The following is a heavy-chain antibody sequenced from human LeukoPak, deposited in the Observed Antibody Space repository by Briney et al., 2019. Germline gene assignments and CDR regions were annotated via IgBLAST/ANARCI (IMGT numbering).Heavy chain of an antibody. V-gene: IGHV3-30*18. Sequence: GGSLRLSCAASGFTVSSNYMSWVRQAPGKGLEWVAVISYDGSNKYYADSVKGRFTISRDNSKNTLYLQMNSLRAEDTAVYYCAKDADTDYDSEVVFDYWGQGTLVTVSS. CDR2: ISYDGSNK. CDR3: AKDADTDYDSEVVFDY. J-gene: IGHJ4*02. CDR1: GFTVSSNY. D-gene: IGHD3-22*01.